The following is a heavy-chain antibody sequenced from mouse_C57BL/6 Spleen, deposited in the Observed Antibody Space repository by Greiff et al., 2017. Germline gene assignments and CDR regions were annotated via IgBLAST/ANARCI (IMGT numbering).Heavy chain of an antibody. V-gene: IGHV1-82*01. CDR1: GYAFSSSW. CDR3: ARGAQAKTWFAY. Sequence: VQLQQSGPELVKPGASVKISCKASGYAFSSSWMNWVKQRPGKGLEWIGRIYPGDGDTNYNGKFKGKATLTADKSSSTAYMQLSSLTSEDSAVYFCARGAQAKTWFAYWGQGTLVTVSA. CDR2: IYPGDGDT. J-gene: IGHJ3*01. D-gene: IGHD3-2*02.